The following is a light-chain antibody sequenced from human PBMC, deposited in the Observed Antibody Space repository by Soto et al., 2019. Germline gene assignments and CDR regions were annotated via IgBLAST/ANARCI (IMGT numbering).Light chain of an antibody. J-gene: IGKJ1*01. V-gene: IGKV3-20*01. CDR1: QTIRSNY. CDR3: QQYGSSPWT. CDR2: GAS. Sequence: ETVLTQSPGTLSLSPGERARLSCRASQTIRSNYLAWYRQTPGQAPRLLIYGASNRATGIADRFSGSGSGTDFTLIISRLEPEDFALYYCQQYGSSPWTFGKGTKVEIK.